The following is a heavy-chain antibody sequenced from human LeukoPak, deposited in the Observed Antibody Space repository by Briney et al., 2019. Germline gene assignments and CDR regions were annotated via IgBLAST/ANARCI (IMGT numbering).Heavy chain of an antibody. CDR3: ARTWGIVYYFDY. CDR1: GGSISSYY. V-gene: IGHV4-59*01. CDR2: IYYSGST. D-gene: IGHD3-16*01. Sequence: SETLSLTCAVSGGSISSYYWSWIRQPPGKGLEWIGYIYYSGSTNYNPSLKSRVTISVDTSKNQFSLKLSSVTAADTAVYYCARTWGIVYYFDYWGQGTLVTVSS. J-gene: IGHJ4*02.